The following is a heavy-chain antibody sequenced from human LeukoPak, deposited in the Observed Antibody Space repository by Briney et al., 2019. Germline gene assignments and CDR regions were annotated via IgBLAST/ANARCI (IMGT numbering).Heavy chain of an antibody. CDR2: ISSSSSYI. J-gene: IGHJ6*03. Sequence: PGGSLRLACVASGFNFSTYSMNWVRQAPGKGLEWVSCISSSSSYIYYADSVKGRFSISRDKAKKSLYLKMNRLRAEDTGVYYCAREVYSSGWYVAYLFNYYMDVWGKGTTVTVSS. CDR3: AREVYSSGWYVAYLFNYYMDV. D-gene: IGHD6-19*01. V-gene: IGHV3-21*01. CDR1: GFNFSTYS.